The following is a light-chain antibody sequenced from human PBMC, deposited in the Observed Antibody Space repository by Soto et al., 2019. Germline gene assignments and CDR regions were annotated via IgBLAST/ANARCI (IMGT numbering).Light chain of an antibody. V-gene: IGKV1-9*01. Sequence: DIQMTQSHSSLSASVGDRVTITCRASQDFSNFLAWYQQKPGRAPKLLMYDASTLQSGVPSRFSGSGSGTEFTLTISSLQPDDFATYYCQHYNSYSEAFGQGTKVDI. CDR2: DAS. CDR1: QDFSNF. CDR3: QHYNSYSEA. J-gene: IGKJ1*01.